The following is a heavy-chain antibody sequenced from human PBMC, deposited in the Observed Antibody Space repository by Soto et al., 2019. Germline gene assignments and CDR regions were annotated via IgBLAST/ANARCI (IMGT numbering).Heavy chain of an antibody. D-gene: IGHD1-1*01. CDR1: GFTFSSYA. Sequence: PGGSLRLSCAASGFTFSSYAMHWVRQAPGKGLEWVAVISYDGSNKYYADSVKGRFTISRDNSKNTLYLQMNSLRAEDTAVYYCASTYNWNDPPGYWGQGTLVTVSS. CDR2: ISYDGSNK. CDR3: ASTYNWNDPPGY. V-gene: IGHV3-30-3*01. J-gene: IGHJ4*02.